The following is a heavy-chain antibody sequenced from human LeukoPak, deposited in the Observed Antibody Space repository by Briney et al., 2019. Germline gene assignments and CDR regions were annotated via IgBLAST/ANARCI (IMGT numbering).Heavy chain of an antibody. D-gene: IGHD4-23*01. CDR3: ATVGNYGGRTTSRYDY. CDR2: IYYSGST. V-gene: IGHV4-59*08. J-gene: IGHJ4*02. CDR1: GGSISSYY. Sequence: SETLSLTCTVSGGSISSYYWSWIRQPPGKGLEWIGYIYYSGSTNYNPSLKSRVTISVDTSKNQFSLKLSSVTAADTAVYYCATVGNYGGRTTSRYDYWGQGTLVTVSS.